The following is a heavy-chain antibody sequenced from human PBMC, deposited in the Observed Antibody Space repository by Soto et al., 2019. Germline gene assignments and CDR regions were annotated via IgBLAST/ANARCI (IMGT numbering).Heavy chain of an antibody. CDR1: GFTFSSYS. CDR2: IGRSDNNI. J-gene: IGHJ4*02. Sequence: GGSLRLSCAASGFTFSSYSMNWVRLAPGKGLEWISYIGRSDNNIHYADSVKGRFTISRDNAKSSLYLQMDSLRDADTAVYYCTTKTNANSWGQGTRGTFSA. CDR3: TTKTNANS. V-gene: IGHV3-48*02.